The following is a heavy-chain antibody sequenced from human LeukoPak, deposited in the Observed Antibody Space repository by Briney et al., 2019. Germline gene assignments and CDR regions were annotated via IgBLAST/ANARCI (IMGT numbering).Heavy chain of an antibody. J-gene: IGHJ4*02. CDR3: AKGRGLIIPLDY. CDR1: GFTFTTYA. V-gene: IGHV3-23*01. Sequence: GGSLRLSCAASGFTFTTYAMSWVRQAPGKGLEWVSVISDNGGTTYYADSVKGRFTISRDNSKNTLYLQMNSLRAEDTAVYYCAKGRGLIIPLDYWGQGTLVTVSS. CDR2: ISDNGGTT. D-gene: IGHD3-10*01.